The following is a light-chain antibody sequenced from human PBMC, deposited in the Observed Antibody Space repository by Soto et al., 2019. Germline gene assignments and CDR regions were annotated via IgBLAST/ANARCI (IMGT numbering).Light chain of an antibody. CDR1: KNDIGVYDF. CDR2: EVV. CDR3: KSYAGSNTYV. V-gene: IGLV2-8*01. J-gene: IGLJ1*01. Sequence: QSALTQSPSASESPGQSVTISCTGTKNDIGVYDFVSWYQHHPGKAPRLIIYEVVQRPSGVPDRFSGSKSGNTASLTVSGLQAADEADYFCKSYAGSNTYVFGSGTKVTVL.